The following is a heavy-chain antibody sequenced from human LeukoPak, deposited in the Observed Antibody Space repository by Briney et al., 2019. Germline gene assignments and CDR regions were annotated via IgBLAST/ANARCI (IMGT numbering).Heavy chain of an antibody. J-gene: IGHJ4*02. CDR3: ATPRDATAYYYDSSGYFY. CDR1: GYSFTSYW. V-gene: IGHV5-51*01. CDR2: VYPGDSDT. Sequence: GESLKISCQGSGYSFTSYWIGWVRQMPGKGLEWMGIVYPGDSDTRYSPSFQGQVTISADKSISTAYLQWSSLKASDTAMYYCATPRDATAYYYDSSGYFYWGQGTLVTVSS. D-gene: IGHD3-22*01.